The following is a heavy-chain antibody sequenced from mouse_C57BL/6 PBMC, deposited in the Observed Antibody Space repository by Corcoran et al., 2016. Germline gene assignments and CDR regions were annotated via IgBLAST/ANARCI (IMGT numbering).Heavy chain of an antibody. CDR3: ALTTVAH. CDR1: GYTFTDYY. V-gene: IGHV1-26*01. J-gene: IGHJ2*01. CDR2: INPNNGGT. Sequence: EVQLQQSGPELVKPGASVKISCKASGYTFTDYYMNWVKQSHGKSLEWIGDINPNNGGTSYNQKFKGKATLTVDKSSSTAYMELRSLTSEDSAVYYCALTTVAHWGQGTTLTVSS. D-gene: IGHD1-1*01.